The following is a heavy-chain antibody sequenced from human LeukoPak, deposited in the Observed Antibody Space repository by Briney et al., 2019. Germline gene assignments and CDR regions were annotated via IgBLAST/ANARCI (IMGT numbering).Heavy chain of an antibody. CDR1: GFTFSSYG. CDR3: VRDGGLHTNFDY. J-gene: IGHJ4*02. CDR2: ISYDGSNK. D-gene: IGHD2-15*01. V-gene: IGHV3-30*03. Sequence: GGSLRLSCAASGFTFSSYGMHWVRQAPGKGLEWVAVISYDGSNKYYADSVKGRFTISRGNSKNTLYLQMNSLRAEDTAVYYCVRDGGLHTNFDYWGQGTLLTVSS.